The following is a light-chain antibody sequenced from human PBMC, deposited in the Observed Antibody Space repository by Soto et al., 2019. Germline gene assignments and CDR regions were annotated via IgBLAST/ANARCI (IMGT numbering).Light chain of an antibody. J-gene: IGKJ4*01. Sequence: EIVMTQSPPTLSVSPGARATLSCRASQSVGSKLAWYQQRPGQAPRLLIYDASNRATGIPARFSGSGSGTEFSLTISSLQSEDFAVYSCQQYGDCPGAFGGGTKVEIK. CDR1: QSVGSK. CDR2: DAS. CDR3: QQYGDCPGA. V-gene: IGKV3D-15*01.